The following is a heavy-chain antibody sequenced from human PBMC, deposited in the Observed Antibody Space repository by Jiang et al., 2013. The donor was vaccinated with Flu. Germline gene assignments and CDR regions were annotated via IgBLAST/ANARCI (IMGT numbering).Heavy chain of an antibody. D-gene: IGHD3-22*01. Sequence: QLVESGAEVKKPGASVKVSCKASGYTFTGYYMHWVRQAPGQGLEWMGWINPNSGGTNYAQKFQGRVTMTRDTSISTAYMELSRLRSGDTAVYYCARDYYDSSGYYGYWGQGTLVTVSS. V-gene: IGHV1-2*02. CDR1: GYTFTGYY. CDR3: ARDYYDSSGYYGY. CDR2: INPNSGGT. J-gene: IGHJ4*02.